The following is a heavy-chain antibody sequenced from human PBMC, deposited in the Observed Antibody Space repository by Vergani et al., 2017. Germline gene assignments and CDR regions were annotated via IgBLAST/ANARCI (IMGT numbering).Heavy chain of an antibody. D-gene: IGHD5-12*01. V-gene: IGHV3-33*08. CDR3: AREEGGYDYGYYFDY. Sequence: VQLLESGGGLVQPGGSLRLSCAASGFTFSSYGMHWVRQAPGKGLEWVAVIWYDGSNKYYADSVKGRFTISRDNSKNTLYLQMNSLRAEDTAVYYCAREEGGYDYGYYFDYWGQGTLVTVSS. J-gene: IGHJ4*02. CDR2: IWYDGSNK. CDR1: GFTFSSYG.